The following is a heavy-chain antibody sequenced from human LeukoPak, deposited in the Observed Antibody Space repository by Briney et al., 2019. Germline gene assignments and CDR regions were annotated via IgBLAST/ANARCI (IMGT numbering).Heavy chain of an antibody. V-gene: IGHV1-8*03. J-gene: IGHJ4*02. CDR2: MNPNSLNT. D-gene: IGHD6-19*01. CDR1: GYTFTSYD. Sequence: GASVKVSCKASGYTFTSYDINWVRQAPGQGLEWMGWMNPNSLNTGYAQRFQGRFTLTRNTSIGTAYMELRSLRSEDTAVYYCARGTALSGTSDYLDSWGQGTLVTVSS. CDR3: ARGTALSGTSDYLDS.